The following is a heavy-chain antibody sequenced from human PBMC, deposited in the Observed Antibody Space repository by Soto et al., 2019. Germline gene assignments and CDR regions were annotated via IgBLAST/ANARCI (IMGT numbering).Heavy chain of an antibody. CDR1: GFTFSSYA. D-gene: IGHD6-19*01. J-gene: IGHJ4*02. CDR2: ISGSGGST. CDR3: AKMIAVAGTGFDY. V-gene: IGHV3-23*01. Sequence: TGGSLRLSCAASGFTFSSYAMSWVRQAPGKGLEWVSAISGSGGSTYYADSVKGRFTISRDNSKNTLYLQMNSLRAEDTAVYYCAKMIAVAGTGFDYWGQGTLVTVSS.